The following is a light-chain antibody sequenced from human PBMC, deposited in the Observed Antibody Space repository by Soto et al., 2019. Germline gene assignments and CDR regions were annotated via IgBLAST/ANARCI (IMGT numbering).Light chain of an antibody. CDR3: QQYNSYPYT. V-gene: IGKV1-5*03. J-gene: IGKJ2*01. CDR1: QSISSW. CDR2: KAS. Sequence: DIQMTQSPSTLSASVGDRVTITCRASQSISSWLAWYQQKPGKAPKLLIYKASSLESGVPSRFSGSGSGTEFTLTISSLQPDDFAPYCCQQYNSYPYTFCQGTKREIK.